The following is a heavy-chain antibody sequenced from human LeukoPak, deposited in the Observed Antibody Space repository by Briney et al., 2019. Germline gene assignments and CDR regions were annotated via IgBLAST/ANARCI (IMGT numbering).Heavy chain of an antibody. J-gene: IGHJ6*02. V-gene: IGHV4-59*08. CDR3: ARFKWNWNYYYGMDV. D-gene: IGHD1-7*01. CDR1: GGSISSYY. Sequence: SETLSLTCTVSGGSISSYYWSWIRQPPGKGLEWIGYIYYSGSTNYNPSLKSRVTISVDTSKNQFSLKLSSVTAADTAVYYCARFKWNWNYYYGMDVWGQGTTVTVSS. CDR2: IYYSGST.